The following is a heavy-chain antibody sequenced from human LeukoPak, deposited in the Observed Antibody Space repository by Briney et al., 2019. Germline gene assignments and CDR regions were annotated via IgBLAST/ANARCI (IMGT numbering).Heavy chain of an antibody. D-gene: IGHD6-19*01. Sequence: PSETLSLTCTVSGGSISSYYWSWIRQPAGKGLEWIGRVYSSGGTDYNPSLKSRVTMSVDTSKNQFSLKLRSVTAADTAVYYCARDDSGSLFDYWGQGTLVTVSS. CDR2: VYSSGGT. V-gene: IGHV4-4*07. J-gene: IGHJ4*02. CDR3: ARDDSGSLFDY. CDR1: GGSISSYY.